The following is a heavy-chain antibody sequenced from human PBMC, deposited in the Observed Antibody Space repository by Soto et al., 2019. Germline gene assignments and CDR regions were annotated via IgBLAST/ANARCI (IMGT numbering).Heavy chain of an antibody. CDR1: GGSISSSNW. D-gene: IGHD3-22*01. V-gene: IGHV4-31*11. CDR3: AIYDSSGSRGFQH. Sequence: SETLSLTCAVSGGSISSSNWWSWVRQHPGKGLEWIGYIYYSGSTYYNPSLKSRVTISVDTPKNQFSLKLSSVTAADTAVYYCAIYDSSGSRGFQHWGQGTLVTVSS. J-gene: IGHJ1*01. CDR2: IYYSGST.